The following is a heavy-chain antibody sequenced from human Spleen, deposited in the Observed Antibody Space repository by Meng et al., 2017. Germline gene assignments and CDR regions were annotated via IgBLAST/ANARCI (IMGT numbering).Heavy chain of an antibody. CDR2: ISPSGSPI. D-gene: IGHD3-22*01. CDR3: ARDNYYDN. V-gene: IGHV3-11*01. J-gene: IGHJ4*02. CDR1: GFTFSSYA. Sequence: QVQLVESGGGVVQPGRSLRLSCAASGFTFSSYAMSWIRQAPGKGLECVSYISPSGSPIYYADSVKGRFTISRDNAKNSLYLKMNSLRAEDTAVYYCARDNYYDNWGQGTLVTVSS.